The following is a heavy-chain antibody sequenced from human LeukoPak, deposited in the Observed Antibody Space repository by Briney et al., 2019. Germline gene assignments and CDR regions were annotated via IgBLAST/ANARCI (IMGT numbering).Heavy chain of an antibody. CDR2: IYHSGST. CDR3: ARGGSSGGSWGLEYFQH. Sequence: PSQTLSLTCAVSGGSISSGGYPWSWIRQPPGKGLEWIGYIYHSGSTYYNPSLKSRVTISVDRSKNQFSLKLSSVTAADTAVYYCARGGSSGGSWGLEYFQHWGQGTLVTVSS. V-gene: IGHV4-30-2*01. CDR1: GGSISSGGYP. D-gene: IGHD2-15*01. J-gene: IGHJ1*01.